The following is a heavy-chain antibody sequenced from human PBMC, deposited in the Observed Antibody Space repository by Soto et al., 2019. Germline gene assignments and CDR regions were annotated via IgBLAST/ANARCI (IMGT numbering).Heavy chain of an antibody. CDR1: GYTFTSYY. J-gene: IGHJ4*02. CDR3: ARDRYYGSGSYYNPYYFDY. D-gene: IGHD3-10*01. Sequence: QVQLVQSGAEVKKPGASVKVSCKASGYTFTSYYMHWVRQAPGQGLEWMGIINPSGGSTSYAQKFQGRVTMTRDTSTSTVYMELSSLRSEDTAVYYCARDRYYGSGSYYNPYYFDYWGQGPLVTVSS. CDR2: INPSGGST. V-gene: IGHV1-46*01.